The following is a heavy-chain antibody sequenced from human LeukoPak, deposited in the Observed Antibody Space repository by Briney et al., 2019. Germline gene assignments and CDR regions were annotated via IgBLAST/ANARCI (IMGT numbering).Heavy chain of an antibody. V-gene: IGHV4-39*07. D-gene: IGHD3-22*01. CDR1: GGSISSSSYY. CDR2: IYYSGST. CDR3: ALYYYDSSGYFAY. J-gene: IGHJ4*02. Sequence: TSETLSLTCTVSGGSISSSSYYWGWTRQPPGKGLEWIGSIYYSGSTYYNPSLKSRVTISVDTSKNQFSLKLSSVTAADTAVYYCALYYYDSSGYFAYWGQGTLVTVSS.